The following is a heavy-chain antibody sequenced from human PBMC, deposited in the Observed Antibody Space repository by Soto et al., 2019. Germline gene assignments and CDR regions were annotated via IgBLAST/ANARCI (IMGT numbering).Heavy chain of an antibody. V-gene: IGHV3-13*01. CDR2: IGTAGDT. J-gene: IGHJ6*02. Sequence: GGSLRLSCAASGFTFSSYDMHWVRQATGKGLEWVSAIGTAGDTYYPGSVKGRFTISRENAKNSLYLQMNSLRAEDTAVYYCARSLSTSRPPLYYYGMDVWGQGTTVTVSS. CDR3: ARSLSTSRPPLYYYGMDV. CDR1: GFTFSSYD. D-gene: IGHD2-2*01.